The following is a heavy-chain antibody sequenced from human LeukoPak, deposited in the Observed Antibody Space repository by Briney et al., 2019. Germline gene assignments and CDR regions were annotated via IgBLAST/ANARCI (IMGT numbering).Heavy chain of an antibody. V-gene: IGHV4-39*01. CDR2: IYYSGST. J-gene: IGHJ3*01. CDR1: CVSIGTSNYY. D-gene: IGHD4-17*01. CDR3: AGPRRDGDYFGAFDF. Sequence: SETLSLTCTVSCVSIGTSNYYWGWIRQPPGKGLEWIESIYYSGSTYYNPSLKSRITISVDTSKNQFSLKLNSVTTADTAVYYCAGPRRDGDYFGAFDFWGRGTTVTVSS.